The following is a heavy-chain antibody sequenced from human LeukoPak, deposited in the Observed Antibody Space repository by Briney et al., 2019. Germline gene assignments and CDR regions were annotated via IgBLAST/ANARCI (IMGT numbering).Heavy chain of an antibody. CDR2: IYSGGST. CDR1: GFTVSSNY. V-gene: IGHV3-53*01. Sequence: PGGSLRLSCAASGFTVSSNYMSWVRQAPGKGLEWVSVIYSGGSTYYADSVKGRFTISRDNAKNSLYLQMNSLRAEDTAVYYCARGLAAASSWFDPWGQGTLVTVSS. CDR3: ARGLAAASSWFDP. J-gene: IGHJ5*02. D-gene: IGHD6-13*01.